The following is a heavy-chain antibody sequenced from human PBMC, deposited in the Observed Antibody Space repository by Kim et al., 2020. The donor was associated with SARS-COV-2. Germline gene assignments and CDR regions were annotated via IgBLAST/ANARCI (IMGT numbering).Heavy chain of an antibody. J-gene: IGHJ4*02. CDR1: GYTFTSYD. Sequence: ASVKVSCKASGYTFTSYDINWVRQATGQGLEWMGWMNPNSGNTGYAQKFQGRVTMTRNTSISTAYMELSSLRSEDTAVYYCARAAPFLRGFPGDPGDYWGQGTLVTVSS. CDR3: ARAAPFLRGFPGDPGDY. D-gene: IGHD3-3*01. CDR2: MNPNSGNT. V-gene: IGHV1-8*01.